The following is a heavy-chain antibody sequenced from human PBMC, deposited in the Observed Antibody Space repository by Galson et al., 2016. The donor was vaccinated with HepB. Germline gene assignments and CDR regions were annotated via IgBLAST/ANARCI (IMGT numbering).Heavy chain of an antibody. CDR3: ARLSLYTYGRQFDY. CDR2: IYPGDSDT. J-gene: IGHJ4*02. D-gene: IGHD5-18*01. V-gene: IGHV5-51*01. CDR1: GYSFGSYA. Sequence: QSGAEVKKPGESLKISCKGSGYSFGSYAIVWVRQMPGKGLEWMGIIYPGDSDTRYNPAFQGQVTISADRSITTAYLQWSTLKASDTAIYFCARLSLYTYGRQFDYWGQGTLVTVSS.